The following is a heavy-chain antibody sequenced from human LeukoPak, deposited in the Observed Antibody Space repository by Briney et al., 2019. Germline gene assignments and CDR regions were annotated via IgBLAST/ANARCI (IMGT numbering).Heavy chain of an antibody. CDR3: ATHPQTSTVQYSRSDY. V-gene: IGHV1-2*06. CDR2: INPNSGGT. Sequence: ASVKVSCKASGYTFTGYYMHWVRQAPGQGLEWMGRINPNSGGTNYAQKFQGRVTITADESTSTAYMELSSLRSEDTAVYYCATHPQTSTVQYSRSDYWGQGTLVTVSS. D-gene: IGHD6-6*01. J-gene: IGHJ4*02. CDR1: GYTFTGYY.